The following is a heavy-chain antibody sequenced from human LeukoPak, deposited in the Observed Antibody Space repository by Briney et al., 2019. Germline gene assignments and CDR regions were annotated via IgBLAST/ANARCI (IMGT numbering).Heavy chain of an antibody. D-gene: IGHD3-10*01. V-gene: IGHV1-8*01. J-gene: IGHJ6*02. CDR3: ARGMMVRGVRYYYYYGMDV. Sequence: ASVKVSYKASGYTFTSYDINWVRQATGQGLEWMGWMNPNSGNTGYAQKFQGRVTMTRNTSISTAYMELSSLRSEDTAVYYCARGMMVRGVRYYYYYGMDVWGQGTTVTVSS. CDR2: MNPNSGNT. CDR1: GYTFTSYD.